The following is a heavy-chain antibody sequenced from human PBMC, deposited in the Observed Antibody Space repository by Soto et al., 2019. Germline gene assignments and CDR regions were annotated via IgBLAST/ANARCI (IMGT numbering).Heavy chain of an antibody. Sequence: GASVKVCCKASGYTFTGYYMHWVRQAPGQGLEWMGWINPNSGGTNYAQKFQGWVTMTRDTSISTAYMELSRLRSDDTAVYYCARDSLYCSSTSCYGGGWFDPWGQGTLVTVSS. CDR3: ARDSLYCSSTSCYGGGWFDP. J-gene: IGHJ5*02. CDR2: INPNSGGT. CDR1: GYTFTGYY. D-gene: IGHD2-2*01. V-gene: IGHV1-2*04.